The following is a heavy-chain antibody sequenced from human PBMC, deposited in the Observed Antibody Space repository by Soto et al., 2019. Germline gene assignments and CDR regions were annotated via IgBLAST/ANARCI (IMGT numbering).Heavy chain of an antibody. D-gene: IGHD3-16*01. CDR1: GGTFSDYA. Sequence: QVQLVQSGAEMGKPGSSLKVSCKASGGTFSDYAISWVRQAPGQGLEWMGAIVPRFGSPNYAQKFRGRVTITADESTSTAYMELSSLRFDDTAVYFCARDRIQLRLGKYSFYGLDVWGQGTTVTVSS. V-gene: IGHV1-69*01. CDR2: IVPRFGSP. J-gene: IGHJ6*02. CDR3: ARDRIQLRLGKYSFYGLDV.